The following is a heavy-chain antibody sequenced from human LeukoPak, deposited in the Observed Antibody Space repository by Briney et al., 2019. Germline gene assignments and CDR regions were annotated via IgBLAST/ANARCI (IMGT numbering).Heavy chain of an antibody. CDR3: APCSSTSCYYYYYMDV. D-gene: IGHD2-2*01. CDR1: GDSVSSNSAA. CDR2: TYYRSKWYN. J-gene: IGHJ6*03. V-gene: IGHV6-1*01. Sequence: SQTLSLTCAISGDSVSSNSAAWNWIRQSPSRGLEWLGRTYYRSKWYNDYAVSVKSRITINPDTSKNQFSLQLNSVTSEDTAVYYCAPCSSTSCYYYYYMDVWGKGTTVTVSS.